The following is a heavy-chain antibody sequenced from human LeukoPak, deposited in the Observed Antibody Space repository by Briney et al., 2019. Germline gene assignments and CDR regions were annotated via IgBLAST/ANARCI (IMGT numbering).Heavy chain of an antibody. V-gene: IGHV3-11*01. CDR3: ARDPRYCSGGSCLHFDY. J-gene: IGHJ4*02. CDR1: GFTFSDYY. CDR2: ISSSGSTI. Sequence: GGSLRLSCAASGFTFSDYYMSWLRQAPGKGLEWVSYISSSGSTIYYADSVKGRFTISRDNAKNSLYLQMNSLRAEDTAVYYCARDPRYCSGGSCLHFDYWGQGTLVTVSS. D-gene: IGHD2-15*01.